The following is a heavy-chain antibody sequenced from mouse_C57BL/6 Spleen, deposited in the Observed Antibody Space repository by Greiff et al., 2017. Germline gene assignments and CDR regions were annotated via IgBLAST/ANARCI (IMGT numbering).Heavy chain of an antibody. D-gene: IGHD2-12*01. Sequence: EVQLQQPGPVLVKPGASVKMSCKASGYTFTDYYMNWVKQSHGQSLEWIGVINPYNGGTSYNQKFKGKATLTVDKSSSTAYMELNSLPSEDSAFYYCARQYYSALDYFYYWGQGATLTVAS. J-gene: IGHJ2*01. CDR2: INPYNGGT. CDR3: ARQYYSALDYFYY. CDR1: GYTFTDYY. V-gene: IGHV1-19*01.